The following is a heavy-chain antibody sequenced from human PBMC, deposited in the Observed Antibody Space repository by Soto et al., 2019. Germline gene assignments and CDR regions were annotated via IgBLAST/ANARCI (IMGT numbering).Heavy chain of an antibody. CDR3: ARGRGYSCSWYIYYFDF. J-gene: IGHJ4*02. V-gene: IGHV3-33*01. Sequence: GGSLRLSCGASGFTFSSHGMHWVRQAPGKGLEWVAVIRYDGSNKYYADSVKGRFTISRDNSKNTLYLQMNSLRAEDTAVYYCARGRGYSCSWYIYYFDFWGQGTQVTVSS. D-gene: IGHD6-13*01. CDR1: GFTFSSHG. CDR2: IRYDGSNK.